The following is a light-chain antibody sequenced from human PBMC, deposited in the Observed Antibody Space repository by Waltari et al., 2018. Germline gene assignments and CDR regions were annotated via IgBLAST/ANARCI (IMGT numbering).Light chain of an antibody. Sequence: QSALTQPASVSGSPGQSITISCTGTSSDVGGYNYVSWYQQYPGKAPKLVIYEVTNRPSGVSNRFSGSKFGNSSSLTISVLQAEDEADYYCSSYTISSTLVFGTGTRVTVL. V-gene: IGLV2-14*01. J-gene: IGLJ1*01. CDR2: EVT. CDR3: SSYTISSTLV. CDR1: SSDVGGYNY.